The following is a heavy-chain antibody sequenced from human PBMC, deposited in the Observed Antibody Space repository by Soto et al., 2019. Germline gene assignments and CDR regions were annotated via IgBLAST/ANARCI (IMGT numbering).Heavy chain of an antibody. J-gene: IGHJ4*02. V-gene: IGHV3-74*01. CDR2: IKTDGSIT. CDR1: GFTLSGRW. Sequence: GGSLRLSCVVSGFTLSGRWMHWVRQTPGKGLVWVSRIKTDGSITNYADSVKGRFTIARDNAKNTLYLHRNSLRPEDTAMYYCARDPRELYFDHSGQGTLVTVS. CDR3: ARDPRELYFDH.